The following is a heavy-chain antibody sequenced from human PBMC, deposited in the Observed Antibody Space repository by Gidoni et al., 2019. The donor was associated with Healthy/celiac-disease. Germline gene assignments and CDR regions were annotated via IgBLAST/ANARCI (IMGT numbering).Heavy chain of an antibody. D-gene: IGHD3-3*01. CDR2: INHSGST. J-gene: IGHJ5*02. CDR1: GGSFSGYY. Sequence: QVQLQPWGAGLLKPSETLSLTSAVYGGSFSGYYWSRLRQPPGKGLEWIGEINHSGSTNYNPSLKSRVTISVDTSKSQFSLKLSSVTAADTAVYYCARGGLRFLEWGNNWFDPWGQGTLVTVSS. CDR3: ARGGLRFLEWGNNWFDP. V-gene: IGHV4-34*01.